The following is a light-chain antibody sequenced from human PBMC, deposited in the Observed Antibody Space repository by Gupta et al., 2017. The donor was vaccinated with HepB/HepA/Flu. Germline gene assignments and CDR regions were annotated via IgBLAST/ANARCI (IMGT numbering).Light chain of an antibody. CDR2: LGS. V-gene: IGKV2-28*01. CDR1: QSLLHSNEYKS. Sequence: DMLMTQSRLSLPVTPGEPASISCRSSQSLLHSNEYKSLDWYLQKPGHSPQLMSYLGSKRASGVPDRFSGSGLSTDFTLKISRGEAEDVVIYYCRQGLQTPRTFGQGTKLEIK. CDR3: RQGLQTPRT. J-gene: IGKJ1*01.